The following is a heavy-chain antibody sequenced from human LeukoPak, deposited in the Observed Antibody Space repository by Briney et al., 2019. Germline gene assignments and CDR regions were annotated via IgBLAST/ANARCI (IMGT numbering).Heavy chain of an antibody. CDR1: GDSIRSGGFY. CDR3: ARLAVVFDY. CDR2: IYYDGST. D-gene: IGHD6-19*01. J-gene: IGHJ4*02. V-gene: IGHV4-31*03. Sequence: SQTLSLTCTVSGDSIRSGGFYWSWVRQHPEKGLEWIGYIYYDGSTDYNPSLKSRITISVDTSKNQFSLKLSSVTAADTAVYYCARLAVVFDYWGQGTLVTVSS.